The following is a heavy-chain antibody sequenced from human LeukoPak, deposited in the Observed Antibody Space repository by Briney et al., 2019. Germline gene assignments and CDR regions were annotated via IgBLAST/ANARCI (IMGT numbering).Heavy chain of an antibody. CDR2: ISGSGGST. CDR3: AKTGTPWYYFDY. V-gene: IGHV3-23*01. Sequence: GGSLRLSCAASGFTFSSYSMNWVRQAPGKGLEWVSAISGSGGSTYYADSVKGRFTISRDNSKNTLYLQMNSLRAEDTAVYYCAKTGTPWYYFDYWGQGTLVTVSS. D-gene: IGHD6-13*01. J-gene: IGHJ4*02. CDR1: GFTFSSYS.